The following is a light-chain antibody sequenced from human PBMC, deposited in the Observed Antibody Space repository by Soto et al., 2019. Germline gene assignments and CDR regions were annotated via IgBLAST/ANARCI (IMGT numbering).Light chain of an antibody. CDR1: QSVSSW. Sequence: DIHMTQSPSTLSASVGYRFTITCRASQSVSSWLAWYQQKPGKAPELLIYDASSLESGVPSRLSGSRSGTEFTLTISRLQPDDFATYYCQKYNNYSTFGGGTKVDIK. CDR2: DAS. V-gene: IGKV1-5*01. CDR3: QKYNNYST. J-gene: IGKJ4*01.